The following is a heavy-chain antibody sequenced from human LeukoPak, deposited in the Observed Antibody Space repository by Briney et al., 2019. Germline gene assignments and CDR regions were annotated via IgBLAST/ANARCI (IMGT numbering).Heavy chain of an antibody. J-gene: IGHJ5*02. CDR2: IIPIFGTA. V-gene: IGHV1-69*05. D-gene: IGHD1-26*01. CDR3: ARFGVGALWNQYWFDP. CDR1: GGTFSSYA. Sequence: SVKVSCKASGGTFSSYAISWVRQAPGQGLEWMGGIIPIFGTANYAQKFQGRVTITTDESTSTAYMELSSLRSEDTAVYYCARFGVGALWNQYWFDPWAREPWSPSPQ.